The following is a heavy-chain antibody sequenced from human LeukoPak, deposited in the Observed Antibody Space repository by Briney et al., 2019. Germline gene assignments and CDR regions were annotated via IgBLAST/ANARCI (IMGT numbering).Heavy chain of an antibody. CDR1: GGSISSSNW. J-gene: IGHJ3*02. D-gene: IGHD1-26*01. Sequence: PSETLSLTCAVSGGSISSSNWWSWVRPPPGKGLEWIGEIYHSGSTNYNPSLKSRVTISVDKSKNQFSLKLSSVTAADTAVYYCASKYSGSYFDAFDIWGQGTMVTVSS. CDR3: ASKYSGSYFDAFDI. V-gene: IGHV4-4*02. CDR2: IYHSGST.